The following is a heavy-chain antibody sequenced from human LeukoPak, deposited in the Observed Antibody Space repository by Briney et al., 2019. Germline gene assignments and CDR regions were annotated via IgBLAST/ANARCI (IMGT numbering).Heavy chain of an antibody. V-gene: IGHV1-2*02. J-gene: IGHJ4*02. CDR3: ARGPEYGGTIDY. Sequence: ASVKVSCKASGYTFIGHYIHWVRQAPGQGLEWMGWINPNSDATKYSQKFQGQVTMTRDTSISTTYMDLTRLTSDDTAVYYCARGPEYGGTIDYWGQGTLVTVSS. CDR1: GYTFIGHY. D-gene: IGHD4-23*01. CDR2: INPNSDAT.